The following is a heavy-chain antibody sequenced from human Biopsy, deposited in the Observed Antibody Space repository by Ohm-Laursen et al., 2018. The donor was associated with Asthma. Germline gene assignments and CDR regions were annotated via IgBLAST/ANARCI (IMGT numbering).Heavy chain of an antibody. Sequence: GASVKVSCKASGYTFIGCHIHWIRQAPGQGPEWLGGIVPLLHRPQYAQRLQGRVTITADESTSTAYMELRNLKSDDTAVYFCARRRDGHNFGFDYWGQGTLVTVSS. CDR2: IVPLLHRP. CDR3: ARRRDGHNFGFDY. V-gene: IGHV1-69*10. J-gene: IGHJ4*02. D-gene: IGHD5-24*01. CDR1: GYTFIGCH.